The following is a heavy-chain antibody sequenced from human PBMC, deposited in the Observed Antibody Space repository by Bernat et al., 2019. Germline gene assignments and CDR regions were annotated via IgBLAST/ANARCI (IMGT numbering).Heavy chain of an antibody. Sequence: QVQVQQWGAGLLKPSETLSLTCAVYGESFSGYYWSWVRQPPGKGLEWLGEFSHSGSTNYNPSLKSRVTISVDPAKNQFSLKLRSVTAADTAVYYCARFDIRPGYCSSTSCYDGAITRNYFYYTDVWGKGTSVTVSS. CDR1: GESFSGYY. V-gene: IGHV4-34*01. CDR2: FSHSGST. J-gene: IGHJ6*03. D-gene: IGHD2-2*01. CDR3: ARFDIRPGYCSSTSCYDGAITRNYFYYTDV.